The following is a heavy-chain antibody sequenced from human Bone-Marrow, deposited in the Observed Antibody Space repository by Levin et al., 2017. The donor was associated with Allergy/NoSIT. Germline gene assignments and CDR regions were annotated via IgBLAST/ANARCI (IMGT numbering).Heavy chain of an antibody. CDR1: GFTFSNYA. CDR2: ISGSGGST. D-gene: IGHD6-19*01. Sequence: LSLTCAASGFTFSNYAMNWVRQAPGKGLEWVSSISGSGGSTYYADSVKGRFTISRDNSKNTLSLQMNSLRAEDTAVYYCAKDYSSGWYDYWGQGTLVTVSS. J-gene: IGHJ4*02. V-gene: IGHV3-23*01. CDR3: AKDYSSGWYDY.